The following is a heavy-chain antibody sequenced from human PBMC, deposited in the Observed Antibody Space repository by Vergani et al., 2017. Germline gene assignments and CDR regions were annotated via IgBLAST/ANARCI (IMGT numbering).Heavy chain of an antibody. D-gene: IGHD5-24*01. V-gene: IGHV3-9*01. J-gene: IGHJ4*02. CDR1: GFTFDDYA. CDR2: ISWNSGSI. Sequence: EVQLVESGGGLVQPGRSLRLSCAASGFTFDDYAMHWVRQAPGKGLEWVSGISWNSGSIGYADSVKGRFTISRDNAKNSLYLQMNSLRAEDTALYYCAKGLVEMATIGDPFDYWGQGTLVTVSS. CDR3: AKGLVEMATIGDPFDY.